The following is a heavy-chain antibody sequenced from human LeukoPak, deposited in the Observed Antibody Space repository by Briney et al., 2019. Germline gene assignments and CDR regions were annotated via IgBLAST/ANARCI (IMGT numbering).Heavy chain of an antibody. J-gene: IGHJ6*03. CDR3: ARVRDSYGYYYYMDV. V-gene: IGHV3-21*01. D-gene: IGHD5-18*01. CDR1: GFTFSSYS. Sequence: GGSLRLSCAASGFTFSSYSMNWVRQAPGKGLEWVSSISDSSTYIYYADSAKGRFTISRDNAKNSLYLQMNSLRAEDSAVYYCARVRDSYGYYYYMDVWGKGTTVTVSS. CDR2: ISDSSTYI.